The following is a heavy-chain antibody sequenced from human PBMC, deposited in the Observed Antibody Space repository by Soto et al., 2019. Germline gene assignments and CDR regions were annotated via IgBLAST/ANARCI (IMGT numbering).Heavy chain of an antibody. J-gene: IGHJ4*02. V-gene: IGHV3-20*04. CDR3: ARDRSWHQLVRHYFAY. CDR2: INWNGGST. CDR1: GFTFSSYA. Sequence: GGSLRLSCAASGFTFSSYAMSWVGQAPGKGLEWVSGINWNGGSTGYADSVKGRFTISRDNAKNSLYLQMNSLRAEDTAFYYCARDRSWHQLVRHYFAYSAQGSLVTVSS. D-gene: IGHD6-13*01.